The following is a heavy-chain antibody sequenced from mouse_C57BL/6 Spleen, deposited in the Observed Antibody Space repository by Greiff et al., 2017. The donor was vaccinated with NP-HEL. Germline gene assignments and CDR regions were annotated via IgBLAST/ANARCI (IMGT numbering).Heavy chain of an antibody. CDR3: AFYDGTTGAY. V-gene: IGHV1-18*01. Sequence: EVQLQQSGPELVKPGASVKIPCKASGYTFTDYNMDWVKQSHGKSLEWIGDINPNNGGTIYNQKFKGKATLTVDKSSSTAYMELRSLTSEDTAVYYCAFYDGTTGAYWGQGTLVTVSA. D-gene: IGHD2-3*01. CDR1: GYTFTDYN. J-gene: IGHJ3*01. CDR2: INPNNGGT.